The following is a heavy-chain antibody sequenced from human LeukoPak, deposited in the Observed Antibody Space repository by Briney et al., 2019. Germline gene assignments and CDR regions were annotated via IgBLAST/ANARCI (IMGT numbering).Heavy chain of an antibody. D-gene: IGHD3-9*01. Sequence: SETLSLTCTVSGGSISSSSYYWGWIRQPPGKGLEWIGSIYYSGSTYYNPSLKSRVTISVDTSKNQFSLKLSSVTAADTAVYYCARAYYDILTGFYFDYWGQGILVTVSS. CDR2: IYYSGST. V-gene: IGHV4-39*01. CDR1: GGSISSSSYY. J-gene: IGHJ4*02. CDR3: ARAYYDILTGFYFDY.